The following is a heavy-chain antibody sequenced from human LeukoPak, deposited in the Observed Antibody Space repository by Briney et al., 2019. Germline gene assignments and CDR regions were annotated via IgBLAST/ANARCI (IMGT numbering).Heavy chain of an antibody. J-gene: IGHJ6*02. V-gene: IGHV5-51*01. Sequence: GESLKISCKGSGYMFTSYWIGWVRQMPGKGLEWMGIINPDDSDTKYSPSFQGKVTISADKSISTAYLRWSSLKASDTAMYYCARQLELQNYYGMDVWGQGTTVTVSS. D-gene: IGHD1-7*01. CDR1: GYMFTSYW. CDR2: INPDDSDT. CDR3: ARQLELQNYYGMDV.